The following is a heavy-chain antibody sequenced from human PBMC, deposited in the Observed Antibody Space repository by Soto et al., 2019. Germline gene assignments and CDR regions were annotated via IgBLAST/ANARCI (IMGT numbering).Heavy chain of an antibody. CDR1: GYTFTSYA. CDR2: MNPNSGNT. V-gene: IGHV1-8*01. Sequence: QVQLVQSGAEVKKPGASVKVSCKASGYTFTSYALNWVRQATGQGLEWMGWMNPNSGNTVYAQKFQGRVTMTRNTSISTAYMELSSLRSEDTAVYYCARDDQFSGTDLNGFDPWGQGTLVTVSS. J-gene: IGHJ5*02. D-gene: IGHD3-16*01. CDR3: ARDDQFSGTDLNGFDP.